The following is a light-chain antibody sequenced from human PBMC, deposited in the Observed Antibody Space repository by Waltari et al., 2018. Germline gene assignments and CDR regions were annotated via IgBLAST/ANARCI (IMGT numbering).Light chain of an antibody. CDR2: DVV. CDR3: CSYTSSDTYV. Sequence: SALPQPASVSGSPGQSITISCTGPRSDFILLDSAYWYQQRPAKVPRLIIYDVVKRPSGVSNRFSGSMSGYTATLTISGLQAEDEADYYCCSYTSSDTYVFGSGTTVTVL. J-gene: IGLJ1*01. V-gene: IGLV2-14*03. CDR1: RSDFILLDS.